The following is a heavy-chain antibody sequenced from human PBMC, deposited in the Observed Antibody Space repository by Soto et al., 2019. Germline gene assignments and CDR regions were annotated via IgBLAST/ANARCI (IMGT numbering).Heavy chain of an antibody. D-gene: IGHD3-10*01. CDR1: GYTFTGYY. J-gene: IGHJ6*02. Sequence: SVKVSCKASGYTFTGYYMHWVRQAPGQGLEWMGWINPNSGGTNYAQKFQGRVTMTRDTSISTAYMELSRLRSDDTAVYYCARQPRLLWFGDVYYYYGMDVWGQGTTVTAP. V-gene: IGHV1-2*02. CDR2: INPNSGGT. CDR3: ARQPRLLWFGDVYYYYGMDV.